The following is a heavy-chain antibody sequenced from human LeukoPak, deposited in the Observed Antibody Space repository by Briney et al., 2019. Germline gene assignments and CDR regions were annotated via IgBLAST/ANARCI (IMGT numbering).Heavy chain of an antibody. CDR3: ARVLGYCSGGSCLLRSGYYGMDV. D-gene: IGHD2-15*01. V-gene: IGHV3-53*01. J-gene: IGHJ6*02. CDR2: LYSGGTT. CDR1: GFTVSSNY. Sequence: GGSLRLSCAASGFTVSSNYMSWVRQAPGKGLEWVSVLYSGGTTYYPGSVKGRFTISRENAKNSLYLQMNSLRAGDTAVYYCARVLGYCSGGSCLLRSGYYGMDVWGQGTTVTVSS.